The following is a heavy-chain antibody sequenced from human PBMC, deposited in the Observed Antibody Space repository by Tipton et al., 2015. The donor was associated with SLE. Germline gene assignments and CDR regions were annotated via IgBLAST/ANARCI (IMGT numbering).Heavy chain of an antibody. J-gene: IGHJ4*02. V-gene: IGHV3-33*01. CDR3: ARGTTVYQLLY. CDR2: LRHDGTDQ. CDR1: GFPFIRYA. Sequence: SLRLSCAASGFPFIRYALPWVRQAPGKELEWVAFLRHDGTDQNYADSVKGRFTISRDSSKSTLYLQMNSLRAEDTAVYYCARGTTVYQLLYWGQGTLVTVSS. D-gene: IGHD2-2*01.